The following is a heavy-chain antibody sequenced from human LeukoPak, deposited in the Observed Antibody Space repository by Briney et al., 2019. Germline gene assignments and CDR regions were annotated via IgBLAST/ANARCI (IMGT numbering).Heavy chain of an antibody. CDR2: IKPNSGGT. CDR1: GYTFTGYY. CDR3: ARGDATEGYYFDY. V-gene: IGHV1-2*02. J-gene: IGHJ4*02. Sequence: ASVKVSCKASGYTFTGYYMHWVRQAPGQGLEWMGWIKPNSGGTNYAQKFQGRVTMTRDTSISTAYMELSRLRSDDTAVYYCARGDATEGYYFDYWGQGTLVTVSS.